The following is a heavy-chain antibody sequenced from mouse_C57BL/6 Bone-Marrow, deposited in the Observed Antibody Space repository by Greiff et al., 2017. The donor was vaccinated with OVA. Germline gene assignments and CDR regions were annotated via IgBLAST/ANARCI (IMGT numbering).Heavy chain of an antibody. Sequence: VKLQQPGAELVMPGASVKLSCKASGYTFTSYWMHWVKQRPGQGLEWIGEIDPSDSYTNYNQKFKGKSTLTVDKSSSTAYMQLSSLTSEDSAVYYCAREFYDGYYWFAYWGQGTLVTVSA. J-gene: IGHJ3*01. V-gene: IGHV1-69*01. CDR1: GYTFTSYW. CDR2: IDPSDSYT. CDR3: AREFYDGYYWFAY. D-gene: IGHD2-3*01.